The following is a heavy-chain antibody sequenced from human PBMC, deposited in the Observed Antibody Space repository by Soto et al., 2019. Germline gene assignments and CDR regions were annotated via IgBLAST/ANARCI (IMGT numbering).Heavy chain of an antibody. V-gene: IGHV1-69*12. D-gene: IGHD2-15*01. CDR3: ASPYCSGGSCYYGKHFDY. J-gene: IGHJ4*02. CDR1: GGTFSSYA. CDR2: IIPIFGTA. Sequence: QVPLVQSGAEVKKPGSSVKVSCKASGGTFSSYAISWVRQAPGQGLEWMGGIIPIFGTANYAQKFQGRVTITADESTSTAYMELSSLRSEDTAVYYCASPYCSGGSCYYGKHFDYWGQGTLVTVSS.